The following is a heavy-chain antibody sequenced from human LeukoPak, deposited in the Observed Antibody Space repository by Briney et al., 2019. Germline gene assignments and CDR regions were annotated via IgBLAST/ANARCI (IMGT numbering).Heavy chain of an antibody. Sequence: SETLSLTCTVSGGSISNGSDYWGWLRQPAGKGLEGIGRIYTSGSTNNNPSLKSRVTISVDASKTQFSLKLTSVTAADTAVYYCARASGGSWSRLGVYYYYMDVWGKGTTVTVSS. J-gene: IGHJ6*03. CDR2: IYTSGST. D-gene: IGHD6-13*01. CDR1: GGSISNGSDY. V-gene: IGHV4-61*02. CDR3: ARASGGSWSRLGVYYYYMDV.